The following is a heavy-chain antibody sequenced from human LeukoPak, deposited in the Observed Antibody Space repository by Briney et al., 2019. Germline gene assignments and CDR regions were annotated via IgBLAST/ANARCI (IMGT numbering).Heavy chain of an antibody. V-gene: IGHV3-74*01. CDR1: GFTFSSYW. Sequence: GGSLRLSCAAPGFTFSSYWMHWVRQAPGKGLVWVSRTNSDGSSTSYADSVKGRFTVSRVNAKNMLYLQMSSLRAEDTAVYYCVRTPYYYDSSGYYYDYWGQGTLVTVSS. CDR2: TNSDGSST. D-gene: IGHD3-22*01. CDR3: VRTPYYYDSSGYYYDY. J-gene: IGHJ4*02.